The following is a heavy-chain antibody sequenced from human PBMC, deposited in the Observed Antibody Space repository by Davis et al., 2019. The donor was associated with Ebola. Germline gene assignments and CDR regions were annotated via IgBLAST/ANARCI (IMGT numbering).Heavy chain of an antibody. CDR1: GFTFSSYG. CDR3: ARDLRGYSYGYRGYYYYGMDV. D-gene: IGHD5-18*01. J-gene: IGHJ6*02. CDR2: IKQDGSEK. Sequence: GESLKISCAASGFTFSSYGMHWVRQAPGKGLEWVANIKQDGSEKYYVDSVKGRFTISRDNAKNSLYLQMNSLRAEDTAVYYCARDLRGYSYGYRGYYYYGMDVWGQGTTVTVSS. V-gene: IGHV3-7*01.